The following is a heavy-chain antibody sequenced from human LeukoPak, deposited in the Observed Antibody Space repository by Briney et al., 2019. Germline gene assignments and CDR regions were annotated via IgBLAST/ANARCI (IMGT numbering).Heavy chain of an antibody. CDR2: IIPILSQT. CDR1: GGTISTHA. Sequence: ASVKVSCKSSGGTISTHAINWVRQAPGQGLEWMGRIIPILSQTNYALKFRSRFTMTADESTNTAYMELSSLKSEDTAVYFCAKVRGSDAFDLWGQGTMVTVSS. CDR3: AKVRGSDAFDL. D-gene: IGHD3-10*01. V-gene: IGHV1-69*11. J-gene: IGHJ3*01.